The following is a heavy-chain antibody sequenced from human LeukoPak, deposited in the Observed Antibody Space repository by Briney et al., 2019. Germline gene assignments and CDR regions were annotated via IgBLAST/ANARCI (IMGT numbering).Heavy chain of an antibody. Sequence: PGRSLRLSCAASGFAFSTYGMHWVRQAPGKGLEWVAVISYDGSKNYFADSVKGRFTISRDNSKNTLYLQMNSLRAEDTAVYYCAKEPHYYYDSSGYYDYWGQGTLVTVSS. V-gene: IGHV3-30*18. D-gene: IGHD3-22*01. CDR2: ISYDGSKN. J-gene: IGHJ4*02. CDR1: GFAFSTYG. CDR3: AKEPHYYYDSSGYYDY.